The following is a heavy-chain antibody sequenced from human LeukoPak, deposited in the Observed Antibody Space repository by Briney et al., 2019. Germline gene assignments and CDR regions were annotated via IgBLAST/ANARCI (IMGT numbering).Heavy chain of an antibody. CDR3: SVMHRYYDGRGYWVQ. Sequence: GGSLRLSCEASGFTFSSYAMSWFRQAPGKGLKGVSGISTNGGGTSYADSLKGRLTISRGNPRNMLYMEMNSLRAEDTAVYYCSVMHRYYDGRGYWVQWGQGTLVTVPS. V-gene: IGHV3-23*01. CDR2: ISTNGGGT. D-gene: IGHD3-22*01. J-gene: IGHJ4*02. CDR1: GFTFSSYA.